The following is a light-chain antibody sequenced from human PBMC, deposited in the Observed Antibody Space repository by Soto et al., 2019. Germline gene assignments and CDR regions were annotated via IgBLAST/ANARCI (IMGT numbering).Light chain of an antibody. V-gene: IGLV2-8*01. CDR1: SSDVGGYNY. Sequence: QSALTQPPSASGSPGQSVTISCTGTSSDVGGYNYVSWYQQHPGTAPKLMIYEVSKRPSGVPDRFSCSKSGNTASLTVSGLQAEDEADYYCSSYAGSNNLVFGGGTKLTVL. CDR2: EVS. CDR3: SSYAGSNNLV. J-gene: IGLJ2*01.